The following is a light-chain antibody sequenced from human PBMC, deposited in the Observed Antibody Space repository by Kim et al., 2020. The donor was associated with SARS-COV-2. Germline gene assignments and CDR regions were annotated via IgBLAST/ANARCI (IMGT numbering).Light chain of an antibody. CDR3: QAWDANTHVV. CDR2: QDT. V-gene: IGLV3-1*01. Sequence: SYELTQPPSVSVSPGQTASITCSGHKLGDKYSCWYQQKPGQSPVLVIYQDTKRPSGIPERFSGSNSGNTATLTISGTQAMDEADYYCQAWDANTHVVFGGGTQLTVL. J-gene: IGLJ2*01. CDR1: KLGDKY.